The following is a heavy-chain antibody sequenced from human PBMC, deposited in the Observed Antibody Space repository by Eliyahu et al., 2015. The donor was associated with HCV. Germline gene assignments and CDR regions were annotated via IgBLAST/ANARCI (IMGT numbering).Heavy chain of an antibody. CDR2: ISRSGDAT. CDR3: AKPHGSGNLPYFYFDL. CDR1: GFTLSSYA. J-gene: IGHJ2*01. Sequence: EVQLLESGGGLVQPGGSLRLSCAASGFTLSSYAMXWVRQAPGKGLEWVSVISRSGDATYYADSVKGRFTVSRDASKNTLLLQMNSLRAEDTAIYSCAKPHGSGNLPYFYFDLWGRGSLVTVSS. V-gene: IGHV3-23*01. D-gene: IGHD3-10*01.